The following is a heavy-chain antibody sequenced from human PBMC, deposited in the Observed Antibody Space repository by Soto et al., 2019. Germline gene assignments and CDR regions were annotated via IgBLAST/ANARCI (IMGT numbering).Heavy chain of an antibody. D-gene: IGHD2-8*01. J-gene: IGHJ5*01. CDR2: TYYKSKWYK. CDR3: VRLIGNSWLDS. CDR1: GDSVSTNSAT. V-gene: IGHV6-1*01. Sequence: SQTLSLTCAISGDSVSTNSATWNWIRQSPSRGLEWLGRTYYKSKWYKDYTESVKSRINISPETSNNLLSLQLNSVTPDVTVVYYCVRLIGNSWLDSWGQGTLVTVSS.